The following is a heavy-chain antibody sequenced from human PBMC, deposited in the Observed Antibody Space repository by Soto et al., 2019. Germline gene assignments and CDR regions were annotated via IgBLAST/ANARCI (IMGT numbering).Heavy chain of an antibody. D-gene: IGHD3-10*01. Sequence: GGSLRLSCAASGFTFSSYSMNWVRQAPGKGLEWVSSISSSSSYIYYADSVKGRFTISRDNAKNSLYLQMNSLRAEDTAVYYCANQWQGSGGPPGYWGQGTLVTVSS. CDR2: ISSSSSYI. CDR1: GFTFSSYS. CDR3: ANQWQGSGGPPGY. J-gene: IGHJ4*02. V-gene: IGHV3-21*01.